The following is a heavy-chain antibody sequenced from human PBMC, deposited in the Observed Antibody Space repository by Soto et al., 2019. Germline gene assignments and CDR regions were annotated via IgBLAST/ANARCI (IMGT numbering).Heavy chain of an antibody. CDR3: ARPYCGGDCYWFDP. Sequence: QVQLVQSGAEVKKPGASVKVSCKASGYTFTSYYMHWVRQAPGQGLEWMGIINPSGGSTTYAQKCQGRVTLTRDTSTSTVYMELSSLRSEDTAVYYCARPYCGGDCYWFDPWGQGTLVTVSS. D-gene: IGHD2-21*02. CDR1: GYTFTSYY. CDR2: INPSGGST. J-gene: IGHJ5*02. V-gene: IGHV1-46*01.